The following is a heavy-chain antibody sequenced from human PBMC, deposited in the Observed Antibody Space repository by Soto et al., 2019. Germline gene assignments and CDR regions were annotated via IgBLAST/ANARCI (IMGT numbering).Heavy chain of an antibody. J-gene: IGHJ6*01. D-gene: IGHD3-3*01. Sequence: GGSLRLSCAASGFTFSSYAIHWVRQAPGKGLEWVGFISYDGSNEYYADSLKGRVTISRDNSKNTVSLQMNSLRAEDTALYYCARDRRSGYFSDSAMDVWGQGTTVTVSS. CDR1: GFTFSSYA. CDR2: ISYDGSNE. CDR3: ARDRRSGYFSDSAMDV. V-gene: IGHV3-30*14.